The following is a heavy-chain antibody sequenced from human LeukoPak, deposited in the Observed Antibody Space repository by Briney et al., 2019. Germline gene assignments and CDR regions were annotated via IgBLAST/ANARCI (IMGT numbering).Heavy chain of an antibody. CDR2: IWHDGSNK. D-gene: IGHD5-24*01. Sequence: GGSLRLSCAASGSTFSDYGLHWVRQAPGKGLEWVALIWHDGSNKYYADSVMGRFTISRDNSKNTVYLQMNSLRAEDTAMYYCAKDGDAYTEFYYYYMDVWGNGTTVTVSS. V-gene: IGHV3-33*06. CDR1: GSTFSDYG. CDR3: AKDGDAYTEFYYYYMDV. J-gene: IGHJ6*03.